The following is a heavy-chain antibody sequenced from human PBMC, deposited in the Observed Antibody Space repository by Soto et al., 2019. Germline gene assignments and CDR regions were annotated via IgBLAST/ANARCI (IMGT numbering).Heavy chain of an antibody. CDR3: AGLGRYGDNVVAFDM. Sequence: SVKVSCKASGYTFTGYYMHWVRQAPGQGLEWMGWINPNSGGTNYAQKFQGWVTMTRDTSISTAYMELSRLRSDDTAAYYCAGLGRYGDNVVAFDMWGEATMVSASS. CDR1: GYTFTGYY. D-gene: IGHD4-17*01. V-gene: IGHV1-2*04. J-gene: IGHJ3*02. CDR2: INPNSGGT.